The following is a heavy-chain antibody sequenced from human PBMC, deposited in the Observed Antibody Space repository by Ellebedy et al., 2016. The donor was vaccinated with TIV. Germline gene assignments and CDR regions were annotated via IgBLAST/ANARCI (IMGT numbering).Heavy chain of an antibody. CDR2: ISDTSGTT. CDR3: AKGSAAARPYYFDY. D-gene: IGHD6-13*01. Sequence: GESLKISXTASGFSFRSYTMGWVRQAPGKGLEWVSAISDTSGTTYCADSVEGRFTISRDNSKNTMFLQMNSLRPEDTAVYYCAKGSAAARPYYFDYWGQGTLVTVSS. J-gene: IGHJ4*02. V-gene: IGHV3-23*01. CDR1: GFSFRSYT.